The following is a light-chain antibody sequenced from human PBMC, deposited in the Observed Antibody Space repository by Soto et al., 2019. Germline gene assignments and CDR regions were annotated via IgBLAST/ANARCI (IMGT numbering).Light chain of an antibody. CDR3: QQYGSSPYT. V-gene: IGKV3-20*01. CDR1: QSVSSSF. CDR2: GAS. J-gene: IGKJ2*01. Sequence: EIVLTQSPVTLSLSPGERATLSCRASQSVSSSFLAWYQQKPGQAPRLLIYGASSRATGIPDRFSGSGSGTDFTLTISRLEPEDFAVYYCQQYGSSPYTFGQGTNLEIK.